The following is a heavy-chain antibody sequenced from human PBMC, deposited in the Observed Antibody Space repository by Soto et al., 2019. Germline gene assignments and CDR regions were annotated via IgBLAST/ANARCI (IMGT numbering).Heavy chain of an antibody. D-gene: IGHD3-10*02. Sequence: QVQLVQSGAEVKKPGASVKVSCKASGYIFTNYAMHWVRQAPGQGLEWMGWINAGNGYTKYSQKLQGRVTITRDTSATTAYMDLTSPRSEDTAVYYCARGAALYVGHWYFDLWGRGTLVTVSS. J-gene: IGHJ2*01. CDR1: GYIFTNYA. CDR2: INAGNGYT. V-gene: IGHV1-3*01. CDR3: ARGAALYVGHWYFDL.